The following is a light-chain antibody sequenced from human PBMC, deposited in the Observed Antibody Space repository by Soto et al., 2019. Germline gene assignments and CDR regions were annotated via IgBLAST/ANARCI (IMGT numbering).Light chain of an antibody. V-gene: IGLV2-14*01. J-gene: IGLJ3*02. Sequence: QSALTQPASVSESPGQSITISCTGTISDIGGYNYVSWYQHHPGKAPKLLMYEVNNRPSGVSHRFSGSKSGTTASLTISGLHAEDEADYYCTSYTNNGWVFGGGTKLTVL. CDR2: EVN. CDR3: TSYTNNGWV. CDR1: ISDIGGYNY.